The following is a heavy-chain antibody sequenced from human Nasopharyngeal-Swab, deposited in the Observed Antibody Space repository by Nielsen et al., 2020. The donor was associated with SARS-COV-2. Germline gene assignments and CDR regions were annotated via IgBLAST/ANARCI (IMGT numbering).Heavy chain of an antibody. CDR2: ISGSDYTT. CDR1: GFTFRSYA. CDR3: AKGGGYSYGYEGGYFDY. J-gene: IGHJ4*02. D-gene: IGHD5-18*01. V-gene: IGHV3-23*01. Sequence: GGSLRLSCAASGFTFRSYAISWVRQAPGKGLEWVSVISGSDYTTYYADSVKGRFTISRDNSKNTLYLQMNSLRAEDTAVYYCAKGGGYSYGYEGGYFDYWGQGTLVTVSS.